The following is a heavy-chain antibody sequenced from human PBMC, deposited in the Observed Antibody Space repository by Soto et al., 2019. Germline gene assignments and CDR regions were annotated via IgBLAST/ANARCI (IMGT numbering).Heavy chain of an antibody. V-gene: IGHV4-30-4*01. Sequence: SETLSLTCSVSGGSISSGDYYWSWIRQPPGKGLEWIGYIYYSGSTNYNPSLKSRVTISVDTSKNQFSLKLSSVTAADTAVYYCARRVVVPASYYYYYMDVWGKGTTVTVSS. CDR1: GGSISSGDYY. CDR3: ARRVVVPASYYYYYMDV. CDR2: IYYSGST. J-gene: IGHJ6*03. D-gene: IGHD2-2*01.